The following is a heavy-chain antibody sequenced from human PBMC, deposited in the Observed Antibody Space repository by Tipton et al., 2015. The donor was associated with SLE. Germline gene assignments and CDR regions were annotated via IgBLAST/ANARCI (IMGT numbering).Heavy chain of an antibody. CDR2: INHSGST. CDR3: ARDRRGWYFDL. V-gene: IGHV4-34*01. J-gene: IGHJ2*01. Sequence: TLSLTCAVCGGSFSGYYWSWIRQPPGKGLEWIGEINHSGSTNYSPSLKSRVTISVDTSKNQFSLKLSSVTAADTAVYYCARDRRGWYFDLWGRGTLVTVSS. CDR1: GGSFSGYY. D-gene: IGHD1-14*01.